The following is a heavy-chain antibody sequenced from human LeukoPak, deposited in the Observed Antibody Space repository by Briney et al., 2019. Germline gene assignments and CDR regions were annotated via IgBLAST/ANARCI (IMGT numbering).Heavy chain of an antibody. CDR3: ARGLGFPSRRGDY. V-gene: IGHV4-59*01. CDR2: IHYSGNT. Sequence: SETLSLTRTVAGASISSYSWSWIRQAPGKGLEWLGNIHYSGNTNYNPSPSLRGRVTISLDMPKSQFSLNLNSVTAADTAVYYCARGLGFPSRRGDYWGQGTLVTVSS. J-gene: IGHJ4*02. D-gene: IGHD2-2*01. CDR1: GASISSYS.